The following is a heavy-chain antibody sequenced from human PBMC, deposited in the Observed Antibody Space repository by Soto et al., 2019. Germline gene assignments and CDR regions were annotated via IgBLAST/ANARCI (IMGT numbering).Heavy chain of an antibody. CDR3: AKDSGRGSADYYFDY. J-gene: IGHJ4*02. V-gene: IGHV3-30*18. Sequence: ESGGGVVQPGKSLIISCAASGFAFSRYGMHWVRQAPGKGLEWVAVISNDEDDKHSADSVKGRFTISRDNSKNTLYLQMNSLRAEDTAVYYCAKDSGRGSADYYFDYWGQGTLVTVSS. D-gene: IGHD3-10*01. CDR2: ISNDEDDK. CDR1: GFAFSRYG.